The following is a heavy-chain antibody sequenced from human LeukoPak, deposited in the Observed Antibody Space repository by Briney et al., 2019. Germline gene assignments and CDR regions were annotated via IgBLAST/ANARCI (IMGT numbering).Heavy chain of an antibody. J-gene: IGHJ6*03. CDR1: GGSIGTTNYY. Sequence: SETLSLTCTVSGGSIGTTNYYWGWLRQPPGQGLEWIGSIYYSETTYDNPSLESRVTISKETSKNQFSLKLSSVTAADTAVYYCARQRADYFYYYVDVWGKGTTVTVS. CDR2: IYYSETT. CDR3: ARQRADYFYYYVDV. V-gene: IGHV4-39*01. D-gene: IGHD3-9*01.